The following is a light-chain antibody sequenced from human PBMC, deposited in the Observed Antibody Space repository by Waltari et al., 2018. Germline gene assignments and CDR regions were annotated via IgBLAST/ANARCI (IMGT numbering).Light chain of an antibody. CDR2: SNR. CDR1: NIGYRT. CDR3: QVWDSSSDQIV. J-gene: IGLJ2*01. Sequence: SYVLTQAPSVSVAPEETARINFGGDNIGYRTVHWYQQGPGQAPVLVVYSNRDWPSWIPGRFSASRSGNTATLTISRVEAWDEADYYCQVWDSSSDQIVFGGGTKLTVL. V-gene: IGLV3-21*04.